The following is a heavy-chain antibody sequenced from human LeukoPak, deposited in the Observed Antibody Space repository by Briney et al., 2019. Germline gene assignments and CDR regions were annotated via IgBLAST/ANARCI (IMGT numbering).Heavy chain of an antibody. V-gene: IGHV4-38-2*02. J-gene: IGHJ5*02. Sequence: PSETLSLTCGVSGYSISSGYQWAWIRQSPGKGLKWIGSIYHSGSAHYNPSLKSRVTISVETSKNQFSLNMYSVTAADTAVYYCARDPRWLTPDCTSTSCYENYFDPWGRGTLVTVSS. D-gene: IGHD2-2*01. CDR1: GYSISSGYQ. CDR3: ARDPRWLTPDCTSTSCYENYFDP. CDR2: IYHSGSA.